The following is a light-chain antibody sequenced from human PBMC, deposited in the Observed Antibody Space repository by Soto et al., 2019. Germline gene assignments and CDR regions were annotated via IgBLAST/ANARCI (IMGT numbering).Light chain of an antibody. CDR1: QRASRQY. J-gene: IGKJ1*01. CDR3: QDFDSPQWT. V-gene: IGKV3-20*01. Sequence: VLTQSPDTLSLSPGDRATLSCRANQRASRQYLSWYQQRPGQPPRLLIYSVSMRADGVPDRFSGSGSGSEFTLTINSLEPEDFAVYYCQDFDSPQWTFGQGTK. CDR2: SVS.